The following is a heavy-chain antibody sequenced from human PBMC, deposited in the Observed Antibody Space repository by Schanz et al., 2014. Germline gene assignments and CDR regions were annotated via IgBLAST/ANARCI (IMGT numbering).Heavy chain of an antibody. D-gene: IGHD3-3*01. V-gene: IGHV3-33*08. CDR3: VRDSFFAFDY. J-gene: IGHJ4*02. Sequence: VQLLESGGGLVQPGGSLRLSCAASGFTFSSYAMSWVRQAPGKGLEWVAVIWYDGSNKYYADSVKGRFTISRDNAENALYLQMNSLRAEDTAVYYCVRDSFFAFDYWGQGTLVTVSS. CDR2: IWYDGSNK. CDR1: GFTFSSYA.